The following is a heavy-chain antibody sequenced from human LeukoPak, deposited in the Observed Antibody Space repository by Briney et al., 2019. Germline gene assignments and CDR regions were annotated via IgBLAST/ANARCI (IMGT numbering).Heavy chain of an antibody. CDR3: AKASRYSGTSQGDAFDI. CDR1: GFTFSSYA. D-gene: IGHD2-2*01. Sequence: GGSLRLSCAASGFTFSSYAMNWVRQAPGQGLEWVSVISSIGSSTYFADSVTGRFTTSRDHSKNTLYLQMNSLRAEDTAVYYCAKASRYSGTSQGDAFDIWGQGTMVTVSS. V-gene: IGHV3-23*01. CDR2: ISSIGSST. J-gene: IGHJ3*02.